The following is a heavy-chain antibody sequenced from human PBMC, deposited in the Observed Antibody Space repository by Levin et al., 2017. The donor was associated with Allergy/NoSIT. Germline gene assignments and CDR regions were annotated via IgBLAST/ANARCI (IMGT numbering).Heavy chain of an antibody. CDR1: GFTFSSYA. D-gene: IGHD3-22*01. Sequence: PGGSLRLSCAASGFTFSSYAMSWVRQAPGKGLEWVSAISGSGGSTYYADSVKGRFTISRDNSKNTLYLQMNSLRAEDTAVYYCAKDTPRGYYYDSSGYYSDAFDSWGQGTMVTVSS. V-gene: IGHV3-23*01. J-gene: IGHJ3*02. CDR2: ISGSGGST. CDR3: AKDTPRGYYYDSSGYYSDAFDS.